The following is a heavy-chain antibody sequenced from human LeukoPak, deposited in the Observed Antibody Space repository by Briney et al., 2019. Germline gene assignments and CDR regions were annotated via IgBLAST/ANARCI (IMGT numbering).Heavy chain of an antibody. Sequence: ASVKVSCMASAYTLTSYGISWVRQAPGQGLEWMGWISAYNGKTNYTQKLQGTVTTTTDTSTSTAYMELRSMRSGDTAVYYCARDRSGYCSSTSCYCAYDCWGQGTLVTVCS. V-gene: IGHV1-18*01. CDR2: ISAYNGKT. CDR3: ARDRSGYCSSTSCYCAYDC. CDR1: AYTLTSYG. D-gene: IGHD2-2*01. J-gene: IGHJ4*02.